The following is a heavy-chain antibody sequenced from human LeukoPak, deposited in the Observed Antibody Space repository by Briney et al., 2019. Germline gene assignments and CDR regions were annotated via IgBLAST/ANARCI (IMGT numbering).Heavy chain of an antibody. CDR3: ARDLPPLAAAGPFDY. CDR1: GFTFRCYW. Sequence: GGSLRLSCAASGFTFRCYWMSWVRQAPGKGLEWVANIQQDGREKYYVDSVEGRFTISRDNAKNSLYLQMNSLRAEDTAVYYCARDLPPLAAAGPFDYWGQGILVTVSS. D-gene: IGHD6-13*01. CDR2: IQQDGREK. J-gene: IGHJ4*02. V-gene: IGHV3-7*01.